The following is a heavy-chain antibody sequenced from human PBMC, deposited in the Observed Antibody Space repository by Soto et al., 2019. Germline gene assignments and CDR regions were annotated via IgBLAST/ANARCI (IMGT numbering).Heavy chain of an antibody. Sequence: GESLKISCKGSGYSFTSYWIGCVRQMPGKGLEWMGIIYPGDSDTRYSPSFQGQVTISADKSISTAYLQWSSLKASDTAMYYCASPRYYYDSSGYYAFDSWGQGTMVTGSS. CDR3: ASPRYYYDSSGYYAFDS. V-gene: IGHV5-51*01. CDR2: IYPGDSDT. J-gene: IGHJ3*02. D-gene: IGHD3-22*01. CDR1: GYSFTSYW.